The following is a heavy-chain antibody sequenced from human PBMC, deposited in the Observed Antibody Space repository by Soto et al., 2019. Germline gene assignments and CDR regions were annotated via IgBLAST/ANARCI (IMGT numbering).Heavy chain of an antibody. CDR3: ARDVGDTIFGVGIMRYGMDV. CDR2: MNPNSGNT. D-gene: IGHD3-3*01. Sequence: ASVKVSCKASGYTFTSYDINWVRQATGQGLEWMGWMNPNSGNTGYAQKFQGRVTMTRNTSISTAYMELSSLRSEDTAVYYCARDVGDTIFGVGIMRYGMDVWGQGTTVTVSS. V-gene: IGHV1-8*01. CDR1: GYTFTSYD. J-gene: IGHJ6*02.